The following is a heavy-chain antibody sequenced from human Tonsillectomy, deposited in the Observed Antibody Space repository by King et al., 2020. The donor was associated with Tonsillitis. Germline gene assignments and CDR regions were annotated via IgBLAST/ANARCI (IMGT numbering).Heavy chain of an antibody. CDR3: AKASDIVVIGS. Sequence: EVQLVESGEGLVQPGGSLRLSCAASGFTFSNYGMHWVRQAPRKGLEWVSCISGTGGTIYYADSVKGRFTISRDNSKNTLYLQMNSLRVEDTAVYYCAKASDIVVIGSWGHGTLVTVSS. V-gene: IGHV3-23*04. CDR1: GFTFSNYG. D-gene: IGHD2-15*01. J-gene: IGHJ5*01. CDR2: ISGTGGTI.